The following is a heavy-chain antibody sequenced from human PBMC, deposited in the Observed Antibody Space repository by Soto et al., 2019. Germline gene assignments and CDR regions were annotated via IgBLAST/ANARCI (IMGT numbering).Heavy chain of an antibody. D-gene: IGHD3-16*01. V-gene: IGHV4-4*07. CDR1: GASIRSYH. CDR2: MQHTENT. Sequence: PSETLSLTCAVSGASIRSYHWSWIRQPAGKGLEWIGRMQHTENTNYNPSLKSRVTMSVDTSKNQISLKMTSVTAADTAVYFCAKDVSSRRWFDPWGQGILVTVSS. CDR3: AKDVSSRRWFDP. J-gene: IGHJ5*02.